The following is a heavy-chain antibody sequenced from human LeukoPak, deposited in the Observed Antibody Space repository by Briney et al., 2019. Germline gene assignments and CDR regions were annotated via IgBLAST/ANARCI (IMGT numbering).Heavy chain of an antibody. D-gene: IGHD5-24*01. CDR3: ARGLGGYNYVAGIY. CDR1: GGTFSSYA. CDR2: IIPIFGTA. J-gene: IGHJ4*02. V-gene: IGHV1-69*05. Sequence: SVKVSCKASGGTFSSYAISWVRQAPGQGLEWMGGIIPIFGTANYAQKFQGRVTITTDESTSTAYMELSSLRSEDTAVYYCARGLGGYNYVAGIYWGQGTLVTVSS.